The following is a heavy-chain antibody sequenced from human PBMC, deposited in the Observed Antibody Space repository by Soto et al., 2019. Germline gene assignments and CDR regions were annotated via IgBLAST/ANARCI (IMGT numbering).Heavy chain of an antibody. CDR3: ARHQERWLQLTLCYY. Sequence: QLQLQESRPGLVKPSETLYLTCTVSGGSISSSSYYWGWIRQPPGKGLEWIGSIYYSGRTYYNPSLKSRVTIAVDTSKTQFSLKLSSVTAAYTAVYYWARHQERWLQLTLCYYWCKGTLVTVSS. CDR1: GGSISSSSYY. CDR2: IYYSGRT. J-gene: IGHJ4*02. V-gene: IGHV4-39*01. D-gene: IGHD4-4*01.